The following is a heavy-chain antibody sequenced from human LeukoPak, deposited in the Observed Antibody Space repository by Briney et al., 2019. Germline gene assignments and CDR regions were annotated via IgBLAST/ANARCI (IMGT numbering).Heavy chain of an antibody. V-gene: IGHV1-8*03. CDR3: ARERDSNPNFDY. CDR1: GYTFTSYD. D-gene: IGHD4-11*01. J-gene: IGHJ4*02. CDR2: MNPNSGNA. Sequence: ASVKVSCKASGYTFTSYDINWVRQATGQGLEWTGWMNPNSGNAGYAQKFQGRVTISRNTSISTAYMELSSLRSEDTAVYYCARERDSNPNFDYWGQGTLVTVSS.